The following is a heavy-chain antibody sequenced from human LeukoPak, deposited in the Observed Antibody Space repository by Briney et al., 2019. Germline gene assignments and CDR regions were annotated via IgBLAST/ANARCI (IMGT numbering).Heavy chain of an antibody. V-gene: IGHV3-13*01. CDR1: GFIVSNYD. CDR3: AREYVLAVAGTNYYHGMDV. J-gene: IGHJ6*02. CDR2: IGTGGDT. Sequence: PGGSLRLSCAASGFIVSNYDVHWVRQRPGKGLEWVSTIGTGGDTYYADSVKGRFTISRESAMNSVYLQMSSLRGGDTAGYYCAREYVLAVAGTNYYHGMDVWGQGTAVTVSS. D-gene: IGHD6-19*01.